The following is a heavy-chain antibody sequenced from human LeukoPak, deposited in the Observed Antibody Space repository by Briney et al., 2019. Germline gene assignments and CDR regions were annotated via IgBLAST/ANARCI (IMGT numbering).Heavy chain of an antibody. Sequence: SETLSLTCTVSGGSTSSYYWSWIRQPPGKGLEWIGNTYYSGSTNYNPPLKSRVSISLDNSKNQFSLKMSSVTAADTAVYFCARASFYRGAYYHYGMDVWGQGTTVTVSS. J-gene: IGHJ6*02. CDR2: TYYSGST. CDR3: ARASFYRGAYYHYGMDV. D-gene: IGHD5-12*01. V-gene: IGHV4-59*01. CDR1: GGSTSSYY.